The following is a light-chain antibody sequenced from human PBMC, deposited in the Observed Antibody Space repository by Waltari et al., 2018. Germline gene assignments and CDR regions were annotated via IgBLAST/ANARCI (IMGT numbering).Light chain of an antibody. CDR1: QSVSSY. V-gene: IGKV3-11*01. J-gene: IGKJ4*01. CDR2: DAS. CDR3: QQRSNWPLT. Sequence: EIVLTQSPATLSLSPGERATLSCRASQSVSSYLAWYQQKPGQAPRLLIYDASNRATGIPARFSGSGSGTDFTVTISSLEPEDFEVYYCQQRSNWPLTFGGGTKVEIK.